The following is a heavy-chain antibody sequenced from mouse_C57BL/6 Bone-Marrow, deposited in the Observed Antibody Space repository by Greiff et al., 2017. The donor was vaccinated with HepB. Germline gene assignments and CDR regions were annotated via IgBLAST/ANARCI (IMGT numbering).Heavy chain of an antibody. CDR2: ISSGSSTI. V-gene: IGHV5-17*01. CDR3: ARNGSSYDWYFDV. Sequence: DVMLVESGGGLVKPGGSLKLSCAASGFTFSDYGMHWVRQAPEKGLEWVAYISSGSSTIYYADTVKGRFTISRDNAKNTLFLQMTSLRSGDTAMYYCARNGSSYDWYFDVWGTGTTVTVSS. D-gene: IGHD1-1*01. CDR1: GFTFSDYG. J-gene: IGHJ1*03.